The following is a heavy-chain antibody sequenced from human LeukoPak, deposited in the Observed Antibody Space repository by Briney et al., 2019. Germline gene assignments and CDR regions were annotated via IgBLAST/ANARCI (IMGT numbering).Heavy chain of an antibody. J-gene: IGHJ3*02. V-gene: IGHV3-7*01. Sequence: GGSLRLSCAASGFTFSSYWMSWVRQAPGKGLEWVANIKQDGSEKYYVDSVKGRVTISRDNAMNFLYLQLNSLRVDDTAVYYCARDSASCRGCAFDIWGQGTVVSVSS. CDR2: IKQDGSEK. CDR3: ARDSASCRGCAFDI. D-gene: IGHD2-2*01. CDR1: GFTFSSYW.